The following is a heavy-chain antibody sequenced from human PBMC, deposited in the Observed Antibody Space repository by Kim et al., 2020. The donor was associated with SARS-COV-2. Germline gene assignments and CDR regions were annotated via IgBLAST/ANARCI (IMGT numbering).Heavy chain of an antibody. CDR2: ISYDGSNK. D-gene: IGHD3-22*01. CDR1: GFTFSSYA. CDR3: ARADYDSSGLGY. J-gene: IGHJ4*02. V-gene: IGHV3-30*04. Sequence: GGSRRLSCAASGFTFSSYAMHWVRQAPGKGLEWVAVISYDGSNKYYADSVKGRFTISRDNSKNTLYLQMNSLRAEDTAVYYCARADYDSSGLGYWGQGTLVTVSS.